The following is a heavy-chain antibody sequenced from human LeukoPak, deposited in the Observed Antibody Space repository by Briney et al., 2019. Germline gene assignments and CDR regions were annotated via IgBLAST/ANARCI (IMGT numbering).Heavy chain of an antibody. V-gene: IGHV1-46*01. CDR3: ARVGVYYDSSGYYSD. D-gene: IGHD3-22*01. Sequence: ASVKVSRKASGYTFTSYYMHWLRQAPGQGLEWMGIINPSGGSTSYAQKFQGRVTMTRDTSTSTVYMELSSLRSEDTAVYYCARVGVYYDSSGYYSDWGQGTLVTVSS. J-gene: IGHJ4*02. CDR2: INPSGGST. CDR1: GYTFTSYY.